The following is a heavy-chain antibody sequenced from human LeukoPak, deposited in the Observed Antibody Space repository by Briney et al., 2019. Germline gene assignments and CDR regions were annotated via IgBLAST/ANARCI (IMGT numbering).Heavy chain of an antibody. V-gene: IGHV3-33*01. D-gene: IGHD2-15*01. J-gene: IGHJ4*02. CDR2: IWYDGSIQ. Sequence: GGSLRLSCAASGFTFSSYGIHWVRQAPGKGLEWVAAIWYDGSIQYYADSVKGRFTISRDNSKNTLYLQMDSLRAEDTAVYYCARAGYCSGGSCYGSDYWGQGTLVTVSS. CDR3: ARAGYCSGGSCYGSDY. CDR1: GFTFSSYG.